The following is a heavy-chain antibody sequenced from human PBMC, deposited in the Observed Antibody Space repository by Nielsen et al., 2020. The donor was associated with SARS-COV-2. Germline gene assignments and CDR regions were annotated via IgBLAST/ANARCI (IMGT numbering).Heavy chain of an antibody. Sequence: GESLKISCAASGFPFSNAWMSWVRQAPGKGLEWVGRIKSKTDGGTTDYAAPVKGRFTISRDDSKNTLYLQMNSLKTEDTAVYYCTTGATMVLYWGQGTLVTVSS. CDR2: IKSKTDGGTT. D-gene: IGHD3-10*01. J-gene: IGHJ4*02. CDR3: TTGATMVLY. CDR1: GFPFSNAW. V-gene: IGHV3-15*01.